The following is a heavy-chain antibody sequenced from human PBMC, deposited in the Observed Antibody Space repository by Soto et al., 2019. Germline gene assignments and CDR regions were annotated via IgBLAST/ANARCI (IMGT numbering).Heavy chain of an antibody. J-gene: IGHJ6*02. CDR3: AKLAGYCSGTSCHGHYAMDV. Sequence: SETLSLTCIVSSGSMSSSLNHWGWIRQPPGKGLEWIGNINYSGSTYYNPSLQSRLTISVDTSNNQFSLTLSSVTAADTAVYYFAKLAGYCSGTSCHGHYAMDVWGQGTTVTVSS. D-gene: IGHD2-2*01. CDR1: SGSMSSSLNH. V-gene: IGHV4-39*01. CDR2: INYSGST.